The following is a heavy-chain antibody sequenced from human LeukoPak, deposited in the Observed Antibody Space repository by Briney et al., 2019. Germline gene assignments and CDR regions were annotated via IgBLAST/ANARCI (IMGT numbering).Heavy chain of an antibody. Sequence: SETLSLTCTVSGGSISSSSYYWGWIRQPPGKGLEWIGSIYYSGSTYYNPSLKSRVTISVDTSKNQFSLKLSSVTAADTAVYYCAAYGFHYYGSGSHKDYWGQGTLVTVSS. V-gene: IGHV4-39*01. D-gene: IGHD3-10*01. CDR3: AAYGFHYYGSGSHKDY. J-gene: IGHJ4*02. CDR1: GGSISSSSYY. CDR2: IYYSGST.